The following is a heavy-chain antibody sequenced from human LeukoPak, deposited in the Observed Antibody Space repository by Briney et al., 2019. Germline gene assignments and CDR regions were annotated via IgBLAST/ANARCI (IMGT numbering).Heavy chain of an antibody. CDR2: IGDSGDVT. D-gene: IGHD2-8*01. Sequence: GGSLRISCAASGFTFPSYAMSWVRQAPGKGLEWVSAIGDSGDVTYVAESVKGRFTISRDNSKNTLFLQMNSLTVEDSAVYYCAKDISIGRYCTNGLCSPFDYWGQGTLVTVSS. J-gene: IGHJ4*02. V-gene: IGHV3-23*01. CDR1: GFTFPSYA. CDR3: AKDISIGRYCTNGLCSPFDY.